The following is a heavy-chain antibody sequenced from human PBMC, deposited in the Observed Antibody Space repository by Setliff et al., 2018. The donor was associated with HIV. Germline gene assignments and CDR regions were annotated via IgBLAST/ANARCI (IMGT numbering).Heavy chain of an antibody. D-gene: IGHD3-22*01. CDR2: FDPEDGET. V-gene: IGHV1-24*01. CDR1: GYTLTELS. J-gene: IGHJ3*02. CDR3: ATFDPFYYDSSGYPRAFDI. Sequence: ASVKVSCKVSGYTLTELSRHWVRQAPGKGLEWMGGFDPEDGETIYAQKLQGRVTMTEDTSTDTAYMELSSLRSEDTAVYYCATFDPFYYDSSGYPRAFDIWGQGTMVTVSS.